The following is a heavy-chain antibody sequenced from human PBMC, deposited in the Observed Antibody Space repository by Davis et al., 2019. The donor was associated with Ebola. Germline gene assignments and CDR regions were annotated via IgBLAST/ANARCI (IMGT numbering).Heavy chain of an antibody. J-gene: IGHJ4*02. D-gene: IGHD4-11*01. CDR3: ARRHYMGLDY. CDR1: GFTFSGHW. Sequence: PGGSLRLSCAASGFTFSGHWMTWVRQAPGKGLEWVANINQDGSEKNYVDSVKGRFTTSRDNAKSSLYVYMNSLRGDDPAVNYCARRHYMGLDYWGKGSVLTVS. CDR2: INQDGSEK. V-gene: IGHV3-7*03.